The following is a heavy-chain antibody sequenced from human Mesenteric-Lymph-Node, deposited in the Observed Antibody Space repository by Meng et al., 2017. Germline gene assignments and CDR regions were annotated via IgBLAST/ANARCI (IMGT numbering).Heavy chain of an antibody. CDR1: GFTFSNYA. V-gene: IGHV3-23*01. D-gene: IGHD6-13*01. J-gene: IGHJ4*02. CDR3: ASMNNVAAAGTHDY. Sequence: GGSLRLSCPASGFTFSNYAMSWVRQAPGKGLEWVSVIGVNGEATTDADAVKGRFTISRDNSKKPMYLQMNTRRVEDTAIYYCASMNNVAAAGTHDYWGQGTLVTVSS. CDR2: IGVNGEAT.